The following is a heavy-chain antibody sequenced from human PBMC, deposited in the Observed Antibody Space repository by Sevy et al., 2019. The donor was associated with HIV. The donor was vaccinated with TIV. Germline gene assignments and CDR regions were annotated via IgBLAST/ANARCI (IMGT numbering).Heavy chain of an antibody. V-gene: IGHV3-23*01. CDR1: GFTFSKYS. CDR2: LSFGCGEI. Sequence: GGSLRLSCAASGFTFSKYSMSWVGQPPGKGLEWVSTLSFGCGEINYADSVKGRFTISRDNSKSSVYLQMNNLRPEDTAVYYCAREGCTKPHDYWGQGTLVTVYS. D-gene: IGHD2-8*01. J-gene: IGHJ4*02. CDR3: AREGCTKPHDY.